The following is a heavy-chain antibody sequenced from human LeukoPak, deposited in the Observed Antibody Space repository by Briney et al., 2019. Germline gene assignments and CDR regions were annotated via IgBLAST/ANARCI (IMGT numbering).Heavy chain of an antibody. CDR1: GYTFTKNW. D-gene: IGHD6-6*01. J-gene: IGHJ6*03. CDR2: IYPGDSDT. V-gene: IGHV5-51*01. Sequence: GESLKISCKGSGYTFTKNWIGWVRQMPGKGLEWMGIIYPGDSDTRYSPSFQGQVTISADKSITTAFLQWSSLKASDTAMYYCARFVGSSSSGYYFYYMDVWGKGTTVTVSS. CDR3: ARFVGSSSSGYYFYYMDV.